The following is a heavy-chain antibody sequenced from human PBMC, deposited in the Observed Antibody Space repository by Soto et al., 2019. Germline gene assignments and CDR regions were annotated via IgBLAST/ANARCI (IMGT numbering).Heavy chain of an antibody. J-gene: IGHJ4*02. CDR1: GFSLTTSGVG. D-gene: IGHD2-21*01. CDR3: APGLPGFTSCLNKGDFHY. V-gene: IGHV2-5*02. CDR2: IYWDDDK. Sequence: QITLKESGPTLVKPTQTLTLTCTFSGFSLTTSGVGVGWIRQPPGKALEWLAFIYWDDDKRYSPSLRSRLTILKETLENPVCRTLTTRAPVDTANNRPAPGLPGFTSCLNKGDFHYRGQGTPVPV.